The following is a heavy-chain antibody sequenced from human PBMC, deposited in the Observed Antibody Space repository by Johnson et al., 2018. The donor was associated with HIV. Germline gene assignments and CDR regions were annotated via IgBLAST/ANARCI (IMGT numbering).Heavy chain of an antibody. V-gene: IGHV3-66*01. J-gene: IGHJ3*02. CDR1: GFTVSSNY. CDR2: IYSGGST. D-gene: IGHD2-2*01. CDR3: ARAQPLVAFDI. Sequence: VQLVESGGGLVQPGGSLRLSCAASGFTVSSNYMSWVRQAPGKGLEWVSVIYSGGSTYYADSVKGRFTISRDNSKNTLYLQMNSLRAEDTDVYYCARAQPLVAFDIWGQGTMVTVSS.